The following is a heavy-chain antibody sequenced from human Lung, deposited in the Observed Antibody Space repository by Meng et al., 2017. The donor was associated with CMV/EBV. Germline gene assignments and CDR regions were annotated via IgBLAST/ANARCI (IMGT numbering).Heavy chain of an antibody. CDR2: IKQDGSEK. V-gene: IGHV3-7*01. Sequence: GESLKISCAASGSTFSSYWMSWVRQAPGKGLEWVANIKQDGSEKYYVDSVKGRFTISRDNAKNSLYLQMNSLRAEDTAVYYCAKDRIQAISGSYYLLYYYYYYGMDVWGQGTTVTVSS. D-gene: IGHD1-26*01. CDR3: AKDRIQAISGSYYLLYYYYYYGMDV. CDR1: GSTFSSYW. J-gene: IGHJ6*02.